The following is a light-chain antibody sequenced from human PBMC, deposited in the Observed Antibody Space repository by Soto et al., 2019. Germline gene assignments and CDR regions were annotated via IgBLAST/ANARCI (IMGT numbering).Light chain of an antibody. V-gene: IGKV3-20*01. CDR3: QQYGSSPRT. J-gene: IGKJ1*01. CDR2: GAS. CDR1: QSVSSNS. Sequence: EIVLTQSPGTLSLSPGERASLSCRASQSVSSNSLAWYQQRPGQAPRLLIYGASSRATGIPDRFSGSGSGKDFTLTISRLEPEDVAVYYCQQYGSSPRTFGQGTKVEIK.